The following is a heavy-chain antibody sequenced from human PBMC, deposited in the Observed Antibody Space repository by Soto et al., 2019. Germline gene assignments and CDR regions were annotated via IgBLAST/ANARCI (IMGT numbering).Heavy chain of an antibody. D-gene: IGHD1-1*01. V-gene: IGHV1-3*01. CDR3: ARGSTRVWPLDQ. CDR1: GYTFNNYA. J-gene: IGHJ4*02. CDR2: INAGNGDT. Sequence: APVKVSCKASGYTFNNYAVHWVRQAPGQRLECMGWINAGNGDTKASQKFQGRLTITRDTSASTAYMELSSLTSEDTAVYYCARGSTRVWPLDQWGQGSLVTVSS.